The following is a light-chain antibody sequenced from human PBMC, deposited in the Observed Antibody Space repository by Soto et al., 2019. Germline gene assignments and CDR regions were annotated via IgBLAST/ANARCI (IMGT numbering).Light chain of an antibody. CDR2: DTS. Sequence: EIVLTQSPGTLSLSPGERATVSCRASQTVSSSYLAWYQQKPGQAPRLLIYDTSIRATGIPDRFSGSGSGTDFTLTINRLEPEHFAVYYCQQYGSSPGTFGQGTKVDI. J-gene: IGKJ1*01. CDR3: QQYGSSPGT. V-gene: IGKV3-20*01. CDR1: QTVSSSY.